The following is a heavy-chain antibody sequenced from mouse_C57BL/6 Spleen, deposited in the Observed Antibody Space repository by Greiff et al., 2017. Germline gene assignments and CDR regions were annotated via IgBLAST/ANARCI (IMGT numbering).Heavy chain of an antibody. CDR3: ARGVKGYYAMDD. Sequence: QVQLQQPGAELVKPGASVKMSCKASGYTFTSYWITWVKQRPGQGLEWIGDIYPGSGSTNYNEKFKSKATLTVDTSSSTAYMQLSSLTSEDAAVYYCARGVKGYYAMDDWGQGTSVTVSS. CDR1: GYTFTSYW. D-gene: IGHD2-1*01. CDR2: IYPGSGST. J-gene: IGHJ4*01. V-gene: IGHV1-55*01.